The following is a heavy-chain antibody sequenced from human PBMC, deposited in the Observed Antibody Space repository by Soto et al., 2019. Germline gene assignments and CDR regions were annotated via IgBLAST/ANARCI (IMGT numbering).Heavy chain of an antibody. J-gene: IGHJ4*02. D-gene: IGHD4-4*01. CDR2: VSASGSIT. V-gene: IGHV3-23*01. CDR3: AKDRQYPRDYFHY. Sequence: EVQVLESGGGLVQPGGSLRLSCAASGFRFSNYDMSWVRQAPGKGLEWVSGVSASGSITSYADSAKGRFTISRDNAKNTMFLQMNSLRAEDTAVYYCAKDRQYPRDYFHYWGQGTLVTVSS. CDR1: GFRFSNYD.